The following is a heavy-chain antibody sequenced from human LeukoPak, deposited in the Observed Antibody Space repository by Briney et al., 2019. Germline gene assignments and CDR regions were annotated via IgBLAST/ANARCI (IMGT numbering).Heavy chain of an antibody. V-gene: IGHV1-2*02. CDR3: ARDFDSSGSGWFDP. CDR1: GGTFSSYA. D-gene: IGHD3-22*01. Sequence: ASVKVSCKASGGTFSSYAISWVRQAPGQGLEWMGWINPNSGGTNYAQKFQGRVTMTRDTSISTAYMELSRLRSDDTAVYYCARDFDSSGSGWFDPWGQGTLVTVSS. J-gene: IGHJ5*02. CDR2: INPNSGGT.